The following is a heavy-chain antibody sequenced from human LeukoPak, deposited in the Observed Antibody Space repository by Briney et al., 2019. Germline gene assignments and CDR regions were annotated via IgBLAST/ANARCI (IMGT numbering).Heavy chain of an antibody. D-gene: IGHD4-17*01. V-gene: IGHV3-30*03. J-gene: IGHJ4*02. Sequence: GGSLTLSCAASGFTFSSYGMHWVRQAPGKGLEWVAVISFDGGNKHYADAVKGRFTISRDNSKNTLYLQVNSLRAEDTAVYYCAPGGDYTFFDYWGQGTLVTVSS. CDR3: APGGDYTFFDY. CDR1: GFTFSSYG. CDR2: ISFDGGNK.